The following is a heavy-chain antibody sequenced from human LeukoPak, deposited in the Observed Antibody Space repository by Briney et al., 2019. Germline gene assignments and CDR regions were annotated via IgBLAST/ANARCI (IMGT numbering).Heavy chain of an antibody. CDR2: INHSGST. Sequence: SETLSLTCAVYGGSFSGYYWSWIRQPPGKGLEWIGEINHSGSTNYNPSLKSRVTISVDTSKNQFSLKLSSVTAAGTAVYYCARSLAVYYDILTGYPPRYYGMDVWGQGTTVTVSS. CDR1: GGSFSGYY. V-gene: IGHV4-34*01. CDR3: ARSLAVYYDILTGYPPRYYGMDV. D-gene: IGHD3-9*01. J-gene: IGHJ6*02.